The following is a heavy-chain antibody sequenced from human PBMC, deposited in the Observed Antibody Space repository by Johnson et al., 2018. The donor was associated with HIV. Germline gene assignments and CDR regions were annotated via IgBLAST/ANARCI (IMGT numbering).Heavy chain of an antibody. D-gene: IGHD6-13*01. CDR2: INWSGGST. V-gene: IGHV3-20*04. CDR3: ARGKGAAVGLDAFDI. Sequence: VQLVESGGGAVRPGGSLRISCAASGFTFDDYGMSWVRQAPGKGLEWVSGINWSGGSTGYADSMKGRFTISRDNARNSLYLQMNSLRAEDTAVYFCARGKGAAVGLDAFDIWGQGIRVTVSS. J-gene: IGHJ3*02. CDR1: GFTFDDYG.